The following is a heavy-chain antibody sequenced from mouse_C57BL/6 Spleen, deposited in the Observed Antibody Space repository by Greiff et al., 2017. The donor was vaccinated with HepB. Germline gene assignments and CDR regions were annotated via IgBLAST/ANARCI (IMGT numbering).Heavy chain of an antibody. CDR1: GFTFSSYT. Sequence: EVKLQESGGGLVKPGGSLKLSCAASGFTFSSYTMSWVRQTPEKRLEWVATISGGGGNTYYPDSVKGRFTISRDNAKNTLYLQMSSLRSEDTALYYCARRGGYDYDFDYWGQGTTLTVSS. J-gene: IGHJ2*01. CDR2: ISGGGGNT. V-gene: IGHV5-9*01. CDR3: ARRGGYDYDFDY. D-gene: IGHD2-4*01.